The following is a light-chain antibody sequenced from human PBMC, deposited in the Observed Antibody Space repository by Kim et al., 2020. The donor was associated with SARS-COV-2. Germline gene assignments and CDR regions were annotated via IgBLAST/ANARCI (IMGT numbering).Light chain of an antibody. J-gene: IGLJ2*01. Sequence: VTISCTRSSSNIGAGYDVHWYQQLPGTAPNLLIYGNSIRPSGVPDRFSGSKSSTSASLAITGLQAEDEADYYCQSYDSSLSGFVVFGVGTQLTVL. CDR2: GNS. V-gene: IGLV1-40*01. CDR3: QSYDSSLSGFVV. CDR1: SSNIGAGYD.